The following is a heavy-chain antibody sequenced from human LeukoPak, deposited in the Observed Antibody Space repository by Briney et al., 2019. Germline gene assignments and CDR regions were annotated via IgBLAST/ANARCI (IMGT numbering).Heavy chain of an antibody. CDR1: GFIFSSYA. Sequence: TGGSLRLSCAASGFIFSSYAMSWVRLAPGKGLEWVSAISGSGGSTYYADSVKGRFTISRDNSKNTLYLQMNSLRAEDTAVYYCSHYDILTGYVFDPWGQGTLVTVSS. D-gene: IGHD3-9*01. CDR3: SHYDILTGYVFDP. J-gene: IGHJ5*02. CDR2: ISGSGGST. V-gene: IGHV3-23*01.